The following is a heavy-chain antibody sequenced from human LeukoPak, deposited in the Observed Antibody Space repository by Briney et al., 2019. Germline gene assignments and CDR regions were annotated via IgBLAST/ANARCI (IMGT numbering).Heavy chain of an antibody. V-gene: IGHV4-61*02. Sequence: SETLSLTCTVSGGSISSGSYYGSWIRQPAGKGRGWIGRIYPSGSTNYDPSLKSRVTISVDTSKNQFSLKLSSVTAADTAVYYCARVPYSSSLYNWFDPWGQGTLVTVSS. D-gene: IGHD6-6*01. CDR2: IYPSGST. CDR3: ARVPYSSSLYNWFDP. J-gene: IGHJ5*02. CDR1: GGSISSGSYY.